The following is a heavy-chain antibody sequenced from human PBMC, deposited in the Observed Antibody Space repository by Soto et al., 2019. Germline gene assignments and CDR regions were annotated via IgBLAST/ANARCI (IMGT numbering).Heavy chain of an antibody. V-gene: IGHV3-30*18. CDR2: ISYDGSNK. J-gene: IGHJ4*02. CDR3: AKDLGYYFDY. D-gene: IGHD3-10*01. Sequence: GGSLRLSCAASGFTFSSYGMHWVRQAPGKGLEWVAVISYDGSNKYYADSVKGRFTISRDNSKNTLYLQMNSLRAEDTAVYYCAKDLGYYFDYWGQGTLVTVSS. CDR1: GFTFSSYG.